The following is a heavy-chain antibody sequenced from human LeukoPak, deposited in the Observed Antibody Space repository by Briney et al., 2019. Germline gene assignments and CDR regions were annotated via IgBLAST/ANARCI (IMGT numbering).Heavy chain of an antibody. CDR1: GFTFSSYE. D-gene: IGHD3-22*01. V-gene: IGHV3-48*03. CDR3: AYASSGYYPPNFDY. J-gene: IGHJ4*02. Sequence: GGSLRLSCAASGFTFSSYEMNWVRQAPGKGLEWVSYISSSGSTIYYADSVKGRFTISRDNAKNSLYLQMNSLRAEDTAVYYCAYASSGYYPPNFDYWGQGTLVTVSS. CDR2: ISSSGSTI.